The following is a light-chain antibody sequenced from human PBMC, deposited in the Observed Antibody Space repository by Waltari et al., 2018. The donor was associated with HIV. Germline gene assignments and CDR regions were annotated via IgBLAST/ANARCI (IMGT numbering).Light chain of an antibody. CDR3: VQATQFPRT. V-gene: IGKV2-24*01. J-gene: IGKJ4*02. Sequence: VLTQTSAFSRVVSGPPAAIPCSSSASLNHGDGGVYLSWLHQRPGQPPRLLLSHIYQRFSGVPDRFSGSGSGTDFTLQISRVEADDVGVYYCVQATQFPRTFGPGTTVEI. CDR2: HIY. CDR1: ASLNHGDGGVY.